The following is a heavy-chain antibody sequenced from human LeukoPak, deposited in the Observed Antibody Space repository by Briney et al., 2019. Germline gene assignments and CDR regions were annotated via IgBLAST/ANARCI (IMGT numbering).Heavy chain of an antibody. J-gene: IGHJ5*02. CDR3: ARLDYYGSGEYAGDWFDP. D-gene: IGHD3-10*01. CDR2: LYHSGST. CDR1: GYSISSGYY. V-gene: IGHV4-38-2*02. Sequence: SETLSLTCSVSGYSISSGYYWGWIRQAPGKGLEWIGNLYHSGSTYYNPSLKSRVSISVDTSKNQFSLKLSSVTAADTAVYYCARLDYYGSGEYAGDWFDPWGQGTLVTVSS.